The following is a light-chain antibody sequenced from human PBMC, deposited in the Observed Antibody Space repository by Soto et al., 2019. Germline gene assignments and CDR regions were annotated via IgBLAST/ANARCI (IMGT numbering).Light chain of an antibody. V-gene: IGKV3-11*01. Sequence: EVVLTQSPANLSLSPGERATLYCRASQNVNNYLAWYQQKPGQAPRLLIYDAFKRATGIPARFSGGGSGADFFLTISSLEPEDFAVYYCQRYDDAPLTFGGGTKVEIK. CDR2: DAF. CDR1: QNVNNY. CDR3: QRYDDAPLT. J-gene: IGKJ4*01.